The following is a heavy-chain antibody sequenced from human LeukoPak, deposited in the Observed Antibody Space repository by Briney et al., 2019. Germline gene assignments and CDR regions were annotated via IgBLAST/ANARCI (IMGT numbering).Heavy chain of an antibody. CDR1: GFTVSSNY. CDR3: ARAPDRYYYYYMDV. V-gene: IGHV3-53*01. J-gene: IGHJ6*03. Sequence: GGSLRLSCAASGFTVSSNYMSWVRQAPGKGLKWVSVIYSGGSTYYADSVKGRFTISGDNSKNTLYLQMNSLRAEDTAVYYCARAPDRYYYYYMDVWGKGTTVTVSS. CDR2: IYSGGST.